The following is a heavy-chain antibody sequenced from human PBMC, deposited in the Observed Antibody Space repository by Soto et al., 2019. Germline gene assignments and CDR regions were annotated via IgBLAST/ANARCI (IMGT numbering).Heavy chain of an antibody. V-gene: IGHV3-30-3*01. J-gene: IGHJ5*02. D-gene: IGHD2-15*01. CDR3: AREDRAGYCSGGSCYTVPLLWRGFDP. CDR2: ISYDGNNK. Sequence: GGSLRLSCAASGITFSIYTVHWVRQAPGKGLEWVAVISYDGNNKYYADSVKGRFTISRDNSKNTLYLQMNSLRAEDTAVYYCAREDRAGYCSGGSCYTVPLLWRGFDPWGQGTLVTVSS. CDR1: GITFSIYT.